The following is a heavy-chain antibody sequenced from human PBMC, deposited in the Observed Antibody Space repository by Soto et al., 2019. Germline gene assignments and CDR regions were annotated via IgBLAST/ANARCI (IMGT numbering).Heavy chain of an antibody. CDR2: ISPDGSRK. CDR1: GFTFNTYG. V-gene: IGHV3-30*03. CDR3: ATDRALTARLEY. J-gene: IGHJ4*02. Sequence: QVQLVESGGGVVQPGTSLRLSCAASGFTFNTYGMHWVRQAPGKGLEWVTVISPDGSRKYHADAVQGRFTVSRDNAKNTVYMELNSLSAEDTAVYYCATDRALTARLEYWGQGILVTVSS. D-gene: IGHD3-22*01.